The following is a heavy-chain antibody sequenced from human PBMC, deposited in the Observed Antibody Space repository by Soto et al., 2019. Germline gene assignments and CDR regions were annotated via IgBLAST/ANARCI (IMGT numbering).Heavy chain of an antibody. J-gene: IGHJ4*02. CDR2: VNRNGGST. CDR3: VRGASLNFDY. D-gene: IGHD1-26*01. Sequence: EVQLVESGGGVLRPGGSLRLSCAASGFTFDDYGMNWARQAPGKGLEWVSGVNRNGGSTDYADSVKGRFTISRDNAKDYLDLQMNSLRAEDTAFYYCVRGASLNFDYWGQGTLVTVSS. CDR1: GFTFDDYG. V-gene: IGHV3-20*04.